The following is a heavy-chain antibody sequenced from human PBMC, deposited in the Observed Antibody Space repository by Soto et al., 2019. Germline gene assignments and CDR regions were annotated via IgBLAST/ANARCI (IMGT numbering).Heavy chain of an antibody. CDR3: AHRESDREAY. J-gene: IGHJ4*02. V-gene: IGHV2-5*02. Sequence: QITLKESGPTLVKPTQTLTLTCTFSGFSISTSGVGVGWIRQPPGKALEWLALIYWDDDKRYSPSLESRLTSTKDTSKNQVVLTMTNMDPVDTGTYYCAHRESDREAYWGQGTLVTVSS. CDR1: GFSISTSGVG. CDR2: IYWDDDK. D-gene: IGHD3-10*01.